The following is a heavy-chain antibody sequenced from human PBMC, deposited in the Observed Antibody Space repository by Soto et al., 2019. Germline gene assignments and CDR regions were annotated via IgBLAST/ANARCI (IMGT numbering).Heavy chain of an antibody. CDR1: GVSISSRSYY. D-gene: IGHD2-15*01. CDR2: IYYSGIT. Sequence: SETLSLTCTVSGVSISSRSYYWGWIRQPPGKGLEWIGSIYYSGITYYNPSLKSRVTMSVDMSKNQFSLRLSSVTAADTAVYYCAIDVRVVAPNEGPGYYYHYGMDVWGQGTTVTVSS. CDR3: AIDVRVVAPNEGPGYYYHYGMDV. V-gene: IGHV4-39*02. J-gene: IGHJ6*02.